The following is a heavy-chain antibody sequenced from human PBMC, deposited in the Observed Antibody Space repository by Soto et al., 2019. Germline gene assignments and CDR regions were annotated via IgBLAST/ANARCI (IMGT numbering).Heavy chain of an antibody. Sequence: GGSLRLSCAASGFTFSSYAMSWVRQAPGKGLEWVSAISGSGGSTYYADSVKGRFTISRDNSKNTLYRQMNSLRAEDTAVYYCAKPPGSSSWPLIPFDYWGQGTLVTVSS. V-gene: IGHV3-23*01. CDR3: AKPPGSSSWPLIPFDY. CDR2: ISGSGGST. J-gene: IGHJ4*02. D-gene: IGHD6-13*01. CDR1: GFTFSSYA.